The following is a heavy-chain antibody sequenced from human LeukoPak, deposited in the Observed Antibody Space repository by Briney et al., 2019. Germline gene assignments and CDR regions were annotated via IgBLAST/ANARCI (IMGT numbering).Heavy chain of an antibody. CDR2: IKHSANT. J-gene: IGHJ4*02. CDR3: ATNRSWSGYSS. V-gene: IGHV4-34*01. CDR1: GGSFSDDY. Sequence: SEALSLSCAVYGGSFSDDYWSWIRQSPLKGLEWIWEIKHSANTNYNPSLKSRVTISVDTSKNQFALKLSSVTAADTAVYYCATNRSWSGYSSWGQGTLVTVSS. D-gene: IGHD3-3*01.